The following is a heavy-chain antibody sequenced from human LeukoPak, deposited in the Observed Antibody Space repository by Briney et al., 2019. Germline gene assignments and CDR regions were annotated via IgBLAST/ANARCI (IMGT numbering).Heavy chain of an antibody. CDR2: IRSIANSYAT. J-gene: IGHJ4*02. CDR1: GFTFSGSA. Sequence: QAGGSLRLSCAASGFTFSGSAMHWVRQASGKGLEWVGRIRSIANSYATAYAASVKGRFTISRDDSKNTAYLQMNSLKTEDTAVYYCTRTAMVRSYSDYWGQGTLVTVSS. V-gene: IGHV3-73*01. CDR3: TRTAMVRSYSDY. D-gene: IGHD5-18*01.